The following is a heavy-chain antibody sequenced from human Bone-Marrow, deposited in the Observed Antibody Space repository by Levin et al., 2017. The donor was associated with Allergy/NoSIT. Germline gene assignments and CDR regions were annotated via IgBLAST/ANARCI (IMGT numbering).Heavy chain of an antibody. V-gene: IGHV4-31*03. CDR2: IDERGSS. CDR1: GGSISSGDFY. CDR3: AREGTTANWFDP. Sequence: SETLSLTCTVSGGSISSGDFYWSWIRHHPGKGLEWIGYIDERGSSYYNPSLKGRATTSADRSKNQFSLTLTSVTVADTAVYFCAREGTTANWFDPWGQGILVTVSS. J-gene: IGHJ5*02. D-gene: IGHD4-11*01.